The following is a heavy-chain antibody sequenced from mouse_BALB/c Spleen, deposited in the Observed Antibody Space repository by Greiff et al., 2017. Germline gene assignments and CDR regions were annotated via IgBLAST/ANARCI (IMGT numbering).Heavy chain of an antibody. J-gene: IGHJ4*01. CDR2: ISSGGSYT. CDR1: GFTFSSYT. CDR3: TRDYGNAYAMDY. D-gene: IGHD2-1*01. V-gene: IGHV5-6-4*01. Sequence: DVKLVESGGGLVKPGGSLKLSCAASGFTFSSYTMSWVRQTPEKRLEWVATISSGGSYTYYPDSVKGRFTISRDNAKNTLYLQMSSLKSEDTAMYYCTRDYGNAYAMDYWGQGTSVTVSS.